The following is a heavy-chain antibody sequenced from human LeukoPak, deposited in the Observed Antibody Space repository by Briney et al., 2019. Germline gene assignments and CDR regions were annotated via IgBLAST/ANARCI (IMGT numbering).Heavy chain of an antibody. CDR3: AISSGWYDDAFDI. Sequence: GASVKVSCKASGYTFTSYAMHWVRQAPGQRLEWMGWINAGNGNTKYSQKFQGRVTITRDTSASTAYMELSSLRSEDTAVYYCAISSGWYDDAFDIWGQGTMVTVSS. J-gene: IGHJ3*02. D-gene: IGHD6-19*01. CDR2: INAGNGNT. V-gene: IGHV1-3*01. CDR1: GYTFTSYA.